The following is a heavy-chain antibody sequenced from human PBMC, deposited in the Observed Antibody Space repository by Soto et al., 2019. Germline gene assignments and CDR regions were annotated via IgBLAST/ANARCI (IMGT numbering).Heavy chain of an antibody. J-gene: IGHJ6*02. CDR1: GVSFSGYY. D-gene: IGHD6-19*01. V-gene: IGHV4-34*01. CDR3: ARRPLRKWLVWYYGMDV. CDR2: INHSGST. Sequence: PSETLSLTCAFYGVSFSGYYWICIRQPPGKGLEWIGEINHSGSTNYNPSLKSRVTISVDTSKNQFSLKLSSVTAADTAVYYCARRPLRKWLVWYYGMDVLCQGTTVKVS.